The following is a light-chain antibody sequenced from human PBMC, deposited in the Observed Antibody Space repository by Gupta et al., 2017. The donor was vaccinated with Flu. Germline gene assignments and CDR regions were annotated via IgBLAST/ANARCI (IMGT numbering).Light chain of an antibody. CDR2: KDS. CDR1: ALPKQY. CDR3: QSADSSGTSWV. V-gene: IGLV3-25*03. J-gene: IGLJ3*02. Sequence: GQTARITCSGDALPKQYAYWYQQKPGQAPVLVIYKDSEKPSGIPERFSGSSSGTTVTLTISGVQAEDEADYYCQSADSSGTSWVFGGGTKLTVL.